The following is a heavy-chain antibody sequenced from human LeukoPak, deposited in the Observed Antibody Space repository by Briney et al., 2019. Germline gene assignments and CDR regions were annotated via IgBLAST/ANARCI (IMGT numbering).Heavy chain of an antibody. CDR1: GFTFSSYA. CDR2: ISGSGGST. CDR3: ARDLRAPPPYGDFEGGAFDI. V-gene: IGHV3-23*01. J-gene: IGHJ3*02. Sequence: GGSLRLSCAASGFTFSSYAMSWIRQAPGKGLEWVSAISGSGGSTYYADSVKGRFTISRDNSKNTLYLQMNSLRAEDTAVYYCARDLRAPPPYGDFEGGAFDIWGQGTLVTVSS. D-gene: IGHD4-17*01.